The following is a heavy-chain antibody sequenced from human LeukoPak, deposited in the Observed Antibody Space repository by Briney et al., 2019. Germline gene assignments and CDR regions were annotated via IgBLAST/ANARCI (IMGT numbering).Heavy chain of an antibody. Sequence: AGCMRPSCALYGFTFSSYAMSWDRPAPGKGLEWVSAISGSGGSTYYADSVKGRFTTSRDNSKNTLYLQMNSQRARGPVVYYCAKDPSPYGMAAAGGGNYYFDYWGQGTLVTVSS. CDR3: AKDPSPYGMAAAGGGNYYFDY. J-gene: IGHJ4*01. CDR2: ISGSGGST. D-gene: IGHD6-13*01. V-gene: IGHV3-23*01. CDR1: GFTFSSYA.